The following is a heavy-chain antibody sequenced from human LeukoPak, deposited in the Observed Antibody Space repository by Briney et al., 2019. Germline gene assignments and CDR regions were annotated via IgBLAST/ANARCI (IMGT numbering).Heavy chain of an antibody. CDR1: GFTFSTYG. V-gene: IGHV3-30*02. Sequence: GGSLRLSCAASGFTFSTYGMHWVRQAPGKGLEWVAFIRYDGSNKYYADSVKGRFTISRDNAKNSLYLQMNSLRAEDTAVYYCARDDGLIAAAGTADVWGKGTTVTVSS. CDR3: ARDDGLIAAAGTADV. D-gene: IGHD6-13*01. CDR2: IRYDGSNK. J-gene: IGHJ6*04.